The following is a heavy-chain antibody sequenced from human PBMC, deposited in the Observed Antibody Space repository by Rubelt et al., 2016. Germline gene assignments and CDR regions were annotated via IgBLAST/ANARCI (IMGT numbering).Heavy chain of an antibody. CDR1: GGSISSSSYY. CDR2: IYYSGGT. D-gene: IGHD6-19*01. Sequence: QLQLQESGPGLVKPAETLSLTCTVSGGSISSSSYYWGWLRQPPGKGLEWIGYIYYSGGTNYSPSLKSRVPILVDTSKDQFSRNLRSGTAADTAVYYCARAYSSGWYYCDYWGQGTLVTVSS. CDR3: ARAYSSGWYYCDY. J-gene: IGHJ4*02. V-gene: IGHV4-61*05.